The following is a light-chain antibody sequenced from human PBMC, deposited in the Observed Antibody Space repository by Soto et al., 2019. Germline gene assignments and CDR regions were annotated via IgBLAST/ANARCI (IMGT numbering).Light chain of an antibody. V-gene: IGKV1-39*01. Sequence: DLQMIQSPSSLSASVGDRVTITCRASQSISSYLNWYQQKPGKAPKLLIYAASSLQSGVPSRFSGSGSGTDFTLTISSLQPEDFATYYCQQSYSTPPTFGQGTRLEIK. CDR3: QQSYSTPPT. CDR1: QSISSY. J-gene: IGKJ5*01. CDR2: AAS.